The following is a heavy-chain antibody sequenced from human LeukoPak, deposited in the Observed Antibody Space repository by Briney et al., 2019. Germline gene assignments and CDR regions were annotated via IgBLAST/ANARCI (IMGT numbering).Heavy chain of an antibody. CDR2: IKTDGRST. Sequence: GESLKISCAASEFTVSSNYMSWVRQAPGKGLVWVSLIKTDGRSTTYADSVKGRFTISRDNAKNMVYLQMNSLRAEDTAVYYCARASGGADSWGQGTLVTVSS. CDR1: EFTVSSNY. CDR3: ARASGGADS. V-gene: IGHV3-74*01. D-gene: IGHD6-25*01. J-gene: IGHJ4*02.